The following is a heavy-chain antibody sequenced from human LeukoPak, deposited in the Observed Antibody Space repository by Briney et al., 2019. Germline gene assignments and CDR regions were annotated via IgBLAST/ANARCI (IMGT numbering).Heavy chain of an antibody. CDR2: IYSGGST. D-gene: IGHD6-19*01. CDR3: ARDGAGYSSLELY. Sequence: PGGSLRLSCAASGLIVSNNYMSWVRQAPGKGLEWVSVIYSGGSTFYADSVKGRFTISRDNSKNTLYLQMNSLRAEDTAVYYCARDGAGYSSLELYWGQGTLVTVSS. V-gene: IGHV3-53*01. J-gene: IGHJ4*02. CDR1: GLIVSNNY.